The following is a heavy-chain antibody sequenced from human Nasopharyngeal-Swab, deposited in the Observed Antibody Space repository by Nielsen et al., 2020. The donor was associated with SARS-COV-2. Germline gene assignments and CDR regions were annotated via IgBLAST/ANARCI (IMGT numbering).Heavy chain of an antibody. J-gene: IGHJ6*02. D-gene: IGHD6-13*01. CDR1: GGSISSGDYY. V-gene: IGHV4-30-4*02. Sequence: SETLSLTCTVSGGSISSGDYYWSWIRQPPGKGLEWMGYIYYSGSTYYNPSLKSRVTISVDTSKNQFSLKLSSVTAADTAVYYCARSEIAAGRPYYYYGMDVWGQGTTVTVSS. CDR3: ARSEIAAGRPYYYYGMDV. CDR2: IYYSGST.